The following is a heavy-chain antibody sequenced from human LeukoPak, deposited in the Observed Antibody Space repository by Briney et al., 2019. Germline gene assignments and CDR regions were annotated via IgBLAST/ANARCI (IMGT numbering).Heavy chain of an antibody. D-gene: IGHD2-2*03. J-gene: IGHJ3*02. Sequence: SETLSLTCTVSGGSISSYYWSWIRQPPGKGLEWIGYVYYSGSTNYNPPPKSRVTISVDTSKNQFSLKLSSVTAADTAVYYCARALDIVVVPAARGAFDIWGQGTMVTVSS. V-gene: IGHV4-59*01. CDR2: VYYSGST. CDR3: ARALDIVVVPAARGAFDI. CDR1: GGSISSYY.